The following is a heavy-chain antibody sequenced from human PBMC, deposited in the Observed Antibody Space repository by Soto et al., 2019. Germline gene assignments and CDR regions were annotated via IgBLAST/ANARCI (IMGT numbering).Heavy chain of an antibody. CDR1: GFTFSSCT. D-gene: IGHD2-15*01. V-gene: IGHV3-21*06. Sequence: EVHLVESGGGLVKPGGSLRLSCAVSGFTFSSCTMNWVRQAPGKGLEWVSSISPSSGHIYYADSVNGRFTLSRDNAKNSLFLQMNSLRGEDTAVYYFSGCSGGACHKNYGMDVWGQWTTVTVSS. J-gene: IGHJ6*02. CDR2: ISPSSGHI. CDR3: SGCSGGACHKNYGMDV.